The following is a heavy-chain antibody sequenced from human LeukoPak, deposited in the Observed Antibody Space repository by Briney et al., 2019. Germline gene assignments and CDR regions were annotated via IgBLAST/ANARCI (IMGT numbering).Heavy chain of an antibody. CDR2: FSGDVGGT. CDR1: GFTFSSYA. J-gene: IGHJ6*02. D-gene: IGHD1-26*01. Sequence: GGSLRLSCAASGFTFSSYAMNWVRQAPGRGLEWVSGFSGDVGGTYYADSVKGRFTISRDNSKNTLYLQMNSLRAEDTAVYYCATSVRISTAIVRYGRALDVWGQGTTVTVSS. V-gene: IGHV3-23*01. CDR3: ATSVRISTAIVRYGRALDV.